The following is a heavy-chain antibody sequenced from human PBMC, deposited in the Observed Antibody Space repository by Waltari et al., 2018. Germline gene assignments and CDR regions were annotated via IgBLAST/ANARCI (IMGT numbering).Heavy chain of an antibody. J-gene: IGHJ5*02. CDR1: GYSISSGYY. D-gene: IGHD7-27*01. V-gene: IGHV4-38-2*01. CDR3: ARSWGTPQNWFDP. Sequence: QVQLQESGPGLVKPSETLSLTCAVSGYSISSGYYWGWIRQPPGKGLEWIGYIYYSGSTNYNPSLKSRVTISVDTSKNQFSLKLSSVTAADTAVYYCARSWGTPQNWFDPWGQGTLVTVSS. CDR2: IYYSGST.